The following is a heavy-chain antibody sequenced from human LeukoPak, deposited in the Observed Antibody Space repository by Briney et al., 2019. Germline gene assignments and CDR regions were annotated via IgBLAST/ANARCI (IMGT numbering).Heavy chain of an antibody. CDR3: ARPLNYDILTGYGY. J-gene: IGHJ4*02. Sequence: SETLSLTRTVSGGSISSSSYYWGWIRQPPGKGLEWIGSIYYSGSTYYNPSLKSRVTISVDTSKNQFSLKLSSVTAADTAVYYCARPLNYDILTGYGYWGQGTLVTVSS. D-gene: IGHD3-9*01. CDR1: GGSISSSSYY. V-gene: IGHV4-39*01. CDR2: IYYSGST.